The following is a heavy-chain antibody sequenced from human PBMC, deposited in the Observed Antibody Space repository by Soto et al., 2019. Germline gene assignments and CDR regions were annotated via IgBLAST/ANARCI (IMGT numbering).Heavy chain of an antibody. J-gene: IGHJ3*02. CDR3: ASSLSGGSYCHPEDAFDI. Sequence: ASVKVSCKASGYTFTSYGISWERQAPGAGLEWMGWISAYNGNTNYAQKLQGRVTMTIETSTSTAYMELRRLRSGDTAVYYCASSLSGGSYCHPEDAFDIWGQGTMVTVSS. D-gene: IGHD2-15*01. CDR2: ISAYNGNT. CDR1: GYTFTSYG. V-gene: IGHV1-18*01.